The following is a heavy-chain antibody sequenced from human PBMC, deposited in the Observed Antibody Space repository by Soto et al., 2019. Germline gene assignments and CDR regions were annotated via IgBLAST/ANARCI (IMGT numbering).Heavy chain of an antibody. CDR2: INPNSGGT. CDR3: ARDIRRNTIFGVAIPLSDYYGMDV. V-gene: IGHV1-2*02. J-gene: IGHJ6*02. D-gene: IGHD3-3*01. Sequence: SVEVSLKASGYTFTGYYMHWVRQAPGQGLEWMGWINPNSGGTNYAQKFQGRVTMTRDTSISTAYMELSRLRSDDTAVYYCARDIRRNTIFGVAIPLSDYYGMDVWGQGTTVTVSS. CDR1: GYTFTGYY.